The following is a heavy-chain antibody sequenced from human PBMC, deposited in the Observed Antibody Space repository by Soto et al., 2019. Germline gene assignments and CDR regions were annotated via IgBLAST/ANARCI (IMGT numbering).Heavy chain of an antibody. Sequence: GGSLRLSCAASGFTFSSYAMSWVRQAPGKGLEWVSAISGSGGSTYYADSVKGRFTISRDNSKNTRYLQMNSLGAEDTAVYYCAKDKPDYDFWSGYNYYYMDVWGKGTTVTVSS. CDR3: AKDKPDYDFWSGYNYYYMDV. D-gene: IGHD3-3*01. J-gene: IGHJ6*03. CDR1: GFTFSSYA. CDR2: ISGSGGST. V-gene: IGHV3-23*01.